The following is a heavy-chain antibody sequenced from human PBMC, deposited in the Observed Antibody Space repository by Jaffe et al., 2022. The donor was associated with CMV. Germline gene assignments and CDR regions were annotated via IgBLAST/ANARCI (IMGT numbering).Heavy chain of an antibody. V-gene: IGHV5-51*01. CDR3: ARLPYSSYYYYYMDV. CDR2: IYPGDSDT. Sequence: EVQLVQSGAEVKKPGESLKISCKGSGYSFTSYWIGWVRQMPGKGLEWMGIIYPGDSDTRYSPSFQGQVTISADKSISTAYLQWSSLKASDTAMYYCARLPYSSYYYYYMDVWGKGTTVTVSS. D-gene: IGHD6-13*01. J-gene: IGHJ6*03. CDR1: GYSFTSYW.